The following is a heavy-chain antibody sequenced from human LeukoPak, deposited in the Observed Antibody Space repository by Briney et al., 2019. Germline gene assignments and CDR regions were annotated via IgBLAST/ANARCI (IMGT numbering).Heavy chain of an antibody. CDR1: GFTFRSYE. J-gene: IGHJ4*02. D-gene: IGHD2-15*01. CDR2: ISSSGSAM. Sequence: GGSLRLSCADSGFTFRSYEMNWVRQAPGKGLEWVSFISSSGSAMYYADSVKGRFTISRDNAKNSLYLPMNSLRAEDTARYYCVRDGRYCSGGRCFPIWGQGTLVTVST. CDR3: VRDGRYCSGGRCFPI. V-gene: IGHV3-48*03.